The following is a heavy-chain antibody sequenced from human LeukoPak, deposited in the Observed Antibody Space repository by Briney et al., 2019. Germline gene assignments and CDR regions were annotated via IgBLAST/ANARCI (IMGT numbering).Heavy chain of an antibody. D-gene: IGHD6-13*01. CDR1: GGSISGYY. Sequence: SETLSLTCDVSGGSISGYYWSWIRQPAGKGLEWIGRMYTSGGAMYTPSLRRRLTMSVDTPKNRISLKLSSVTPADTAVYYCARISAAGSFYYFYGMDVWGQGTTVTVSS. CDR3: ARISAAGSFYYFYGMDV. CDR2: MYTSGGA. J-gene: IGHJ6*02. V-gene: IGHV4-4*07.